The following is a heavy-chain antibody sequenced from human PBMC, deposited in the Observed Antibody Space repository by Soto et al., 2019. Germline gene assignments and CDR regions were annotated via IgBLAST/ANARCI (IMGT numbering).Heavy chain of an antibody. CDR3: ARHKWHMWVY. D-gene: IGHD1-26*01. J-gene: IGHJ4*02. CDR1: GGSISSSSYY. Sequence: SETLSLTCTVSGGSISSSSYYWGWIRQPPGKGLEWIGSIYYSGSTYYNPSLKSRVTISVDTSKNQFSLKLSSVTAADTAVYYCARHKWHMWVYWGQGTLVTVSS. V-gene: IGHV4-39*01. CDR2: IYYSGST.